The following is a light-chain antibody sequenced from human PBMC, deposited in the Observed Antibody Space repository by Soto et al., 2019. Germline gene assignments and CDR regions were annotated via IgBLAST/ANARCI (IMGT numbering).Light chain of an antibody. Sequence: SYELTQPPSVSVAPGQTATISCGENNIDSRTVHWYQQKPGQAPLLVVYDNSFRPSGILNRFSGSNSGNTATLTISRVEAGDEADYYCQVWDNVDDHIYVFGTGTKVTVL. J-gene: IGLJ1*01. CDR2: DNS. CDR1: NIDSRT. CDR3: QVWDNVDDHIYV. V-gene: IGLV3-21*02.